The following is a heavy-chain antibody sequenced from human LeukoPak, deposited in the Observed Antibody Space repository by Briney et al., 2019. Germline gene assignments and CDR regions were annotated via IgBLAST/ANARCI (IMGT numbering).Heavy chain of an antibody. V-gene: IGHV3-23*01. J-gene: IGHJ4*02. Sequence: GGSLRLSCAASGFTLSSYAMTWVRQAPGKGLEWVSDIGDSGATTYYADSVKGRFTISRDNSKNTLYLQMSSLRAEDTAVYFCASFHYYGSGAYYLSYWGQGTLVTVSS. CDR1: GFTLSSYA. CDR2: IGDSGATT. D-gene: IGHD3-10*01. CDR3: ASFHYYGSGAYYLSY.